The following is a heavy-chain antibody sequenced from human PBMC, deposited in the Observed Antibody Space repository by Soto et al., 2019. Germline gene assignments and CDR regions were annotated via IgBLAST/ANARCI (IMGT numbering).Heavy chain of an antibody. CDR3: ARDRGSPMDRYCRSTSCFTFDY. J-gene: IGHJ4*02. D-gene: IGHD2-2*02. CDR2: INPNSGGT. V-gene: IGHV1-2*04. Sequence: QVQLVQSGAEVKKPGASVKVSCKASGYTFTGYYMHWVRQAPGQGLEWMGWINPNSGGTNYAQKFEXXXTMAGDKSIRXXYXEXXRLSSDGTAVYYCARDRGSPMDRYCRSTSCFTFDYWGQGTLVTVSS. CDR1: GYTFTGYY.